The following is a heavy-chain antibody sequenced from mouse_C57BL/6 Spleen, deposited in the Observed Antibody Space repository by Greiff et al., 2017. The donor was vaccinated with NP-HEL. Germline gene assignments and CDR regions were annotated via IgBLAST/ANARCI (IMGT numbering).Heavy chain of an antibody. CDR3: ASSLYYDYDWYFDV. CDR1: GFTFSDYG. D-gene: IGHD2-4*01. V-gene: IGHV5-17*01. Sequence: EVQLQQSGGGLVKPGGSLKLSCAASGFTFSDYGMHWVRQAPEKGLEWVAYISSGSSTIYYADTVKGRFTISRDNAKNTLFLQMTSLRSEDTAMYYCASSLYYDYDWYFDVWGTGTTVTVSS. J-gene: IGHJ1*03. CDR2: ISSGSSTI.